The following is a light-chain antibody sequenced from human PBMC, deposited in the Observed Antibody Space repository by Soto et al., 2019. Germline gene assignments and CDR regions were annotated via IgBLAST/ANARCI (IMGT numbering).Light chain of an antibody. V-gene: IGKV3-15*01. CDR1: QNVYNN. CDR3: QHYNNLPRT. J-gene: IGKJ1*01. CDR2: DAS. Sequence: EIVMTQSPATLSASPGEGATLSCKASQNVYNNLAWYQQKPGQPPRLLIYDASTRATGIPARFSGSGYGAEFALTISSLQSEDFAVYYCQHYNNLPRTFGQGTKVDIK.